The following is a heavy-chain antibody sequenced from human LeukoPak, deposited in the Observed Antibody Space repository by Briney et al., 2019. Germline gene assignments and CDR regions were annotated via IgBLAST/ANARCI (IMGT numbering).Heavy chain of an antibody. D-gene: IGHD3-22*01. CDR2: ISGSGNNT. J-gene: IGHJ4*02. Sequence: GGSLRLSCAASGFTFSSYAMNWVRQAPGKGLEWVSGISGSGNNTCYADSVKGRFTISRDNSKNTLYLQMNSLRAEDTAVYYCAKDKGNYYDSSGHFDYWGQGTLVTVSS. V-gene: IGHV3-23*01. CDR3: AKDKGNYYDSSGHFDY. CDR1: GFTFSSYA.